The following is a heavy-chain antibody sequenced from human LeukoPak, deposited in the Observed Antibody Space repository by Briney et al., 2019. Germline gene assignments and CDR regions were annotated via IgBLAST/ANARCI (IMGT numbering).Heavy chain of an antibody. D-gene: IGHD6-13*01. V-gene: IGHV1-69*06. Sequence: SVKVSCKASGGTFSSYAISWVRQAPGLGLEWMGGIIPMFGTTNYAQKLQGRVMITADKSTSTAYMELSSLSSEDTAVYYCASTVRTPISSSWYNYHYYYYMDVWGKGTTVTVSS. J-gene: IGHJ6*03. CDR1: GGTFSSYA. CDR3: ASTVRTPISSSWYNYHYYYYMDV. CDR2: IIPMFGTT.